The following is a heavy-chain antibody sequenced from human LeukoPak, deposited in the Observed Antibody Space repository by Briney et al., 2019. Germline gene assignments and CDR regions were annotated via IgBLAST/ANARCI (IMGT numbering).Heavy chain of an antibody. Sequence: PGGSLRLSCAASGFTFSSYWMSWVRQAPGKGLEWVANIKQDGSEKYYVDSVKGRFTISRDSAKNSLYLQMNSLRAEDTAVYYCARARAVRVTTTPLDYWGQGTLVTVSS. D-gene: IGHD4-17*01. CDR2: IKQDGSEK. J-gene: IGHJ4*02. V-gene: IGHV3-7*01. CDR1: GFTFSSYW. CDR3: ARARAVRVTTTPLDY.